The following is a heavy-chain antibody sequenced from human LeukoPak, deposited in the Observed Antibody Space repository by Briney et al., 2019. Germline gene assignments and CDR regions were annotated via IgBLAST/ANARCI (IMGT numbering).Heavy chain of an antibody. J-gene: IGHJ4*02. CDR3: ARGSYSGYDSYFDY. D-gene: IGHD5-12*01. CDR1: GVSISSSNSY. Sequence: SETLSLTCTVSGVSISSSNSYWSWIRQPAGKGLEWIGRIYTSGSTNYNPSLKSRVTISVDTSKNQFSLKLSSVTAADTAVYYCARGSYSGYDSYFDYWGQGTLVTVSS. CDR2: IYTSGST. V-gene: IGHV4-61*02.